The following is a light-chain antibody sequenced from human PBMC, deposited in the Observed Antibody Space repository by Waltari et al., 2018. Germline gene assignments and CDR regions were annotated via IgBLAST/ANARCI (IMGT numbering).Light chain of an antibody. Sequence: DIQMTQSPSTPSASVGDRVTITCRASQSVSSWVAWYQQKPGTAPKLLIYKASNLESGVPSRFSGSGSGTEFTLTISSLQPDDFATYYCQQYNNYWSWTFGQGTKVEIK. CDR1: QSVSSW. CDR3: QQYNNYWSWT. J-gene: IGKJ1*01. V-gene: IGKV1-5*03. CDR2: KAS.